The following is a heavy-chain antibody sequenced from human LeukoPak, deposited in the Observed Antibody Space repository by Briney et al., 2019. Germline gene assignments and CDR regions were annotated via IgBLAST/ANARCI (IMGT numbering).Heavy chain of an antibody. V-gene: IGHV1-69*05. D-gene: IGHD4-17*01. CDR2: IIPIFGTA. Sequence: SVKVPCKASGGTFSSYAISWVRQAPGQGLEWMGGIIPIFGTANYAQKFQGRVTMTRNTSISTAYMELSSLRSEDTAVYYCAALTTDGVDYWGQGTLVTVSS. CDR3: AALTTDGVDY. J-gene: IGHJ4*02. CDR1: GGTFSSYA.